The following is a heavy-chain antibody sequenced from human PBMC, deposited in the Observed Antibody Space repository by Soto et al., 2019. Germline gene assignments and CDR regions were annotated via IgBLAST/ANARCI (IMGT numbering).Heavy chain of an antibody. J-gene: IGHJ2*01. CDR1: GGSISSHY. D-gene: IGHD6-13*01. CDR2: IYYSGIT. V-gene: IGHV4-59*08. Sequence: QVQLQESGPGLVKPSETLSLTCTVSGGSISSHYWSWIRQPPGRGLEWIGFIYYSGITDSNPSLKSRGTISVDTSTNQLSLRLSSVTAADTAVYYCARPRGIAPAVWYFDLWGRGTLVTVSS. CDR3: ARPRGIAPAVWYFDL.